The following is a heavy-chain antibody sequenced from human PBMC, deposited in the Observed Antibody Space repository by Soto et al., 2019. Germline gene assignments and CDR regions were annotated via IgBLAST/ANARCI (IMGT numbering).Heavy chain of an antibody. J-gene: IGHJ4*02. V-gene: IGHV3-30-3*01. CDR1: GFTFSSYA. D-gene: IGHD3-22*01. Sequence: QVQLVESGGGVVQPGRSLRLSCAASGFTFSSYAMHWVRQAPGKGLEWVAVISYDGSNKYYADSVKGRFTISRDNSKNRLYLQMNSLRAEDTAVYYCARDYYDSSGYYPSFDYWGQGTLVTVSS. CDR3: ARDYYDSSGYYPSFDY. CDR2: ISYDGSNK.